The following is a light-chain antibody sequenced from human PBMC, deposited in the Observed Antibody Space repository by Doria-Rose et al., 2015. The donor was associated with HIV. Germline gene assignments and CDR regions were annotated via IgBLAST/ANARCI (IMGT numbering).Light chain of an antibody. CDR1: QSLLYTSKNY. J-gene: IGKJ3*01. CDR3: QQYYDTPS. V-gene: IGKV4-1*01. CDR2: WAS. Sequence: DIRMTQSPESLGMSLGERATLNCKSNQSLLYTSKNYLAWYQQNPGQPPTLLIYWASTRQSGVPARFSGSRSGTDFTLTISSLEAEDVAVYYCQQYYDTPSFGPGTTVDIK.